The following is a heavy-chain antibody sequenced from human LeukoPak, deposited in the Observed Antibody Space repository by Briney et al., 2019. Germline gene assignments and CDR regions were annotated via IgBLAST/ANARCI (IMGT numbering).Heavy chain of an antibody. CDR2: IYSGGST. V-gene: IGHV3-53*01. CDR1: GFTVSSNY. Sequence: PGGSLRLSCAASGFTVSSNYMSWVRQAPGKGLEWVSVIYSGGSTYYADFVKGRFTISRDNSKNTLYLQMNSLRAEDTAVYYCATEWFGEFQADYWGQGTLVTVSS. J-gene: IGHJ4*02. CDR3: ATEWFGEFQADY. D-gene: IGHD3-10*01.